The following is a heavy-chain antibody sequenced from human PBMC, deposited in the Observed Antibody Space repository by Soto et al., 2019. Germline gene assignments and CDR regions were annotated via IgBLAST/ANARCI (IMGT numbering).Heavy chain of an antibody. D-gene: IGHD2-8*01. J-gene: IGHJ4*02. Sequence: ASVKVSCKASGYTFTGYYMHWVRQAPGQGLEWMGWINPNSGGTNYAQKFQGWVTMTRDTSISTAYMELSRLRSDDTAVYYCARGMHTGRHTDYWGQGTLVTVSS. CDR1: GYTFTGYY. CDR3: ARGMHTGRHTDY. V-gene: IGHV1-2*04. CDR2: INPNSGGT.